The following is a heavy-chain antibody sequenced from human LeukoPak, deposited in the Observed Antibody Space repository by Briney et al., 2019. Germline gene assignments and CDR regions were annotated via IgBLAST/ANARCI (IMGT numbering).Heavy chain of an antibody. CDR2: INHSGNT. Sequence: SETLSLTCAVYGGSFSGYYWTWIRQSQGKGLEGIGEINHSGNTNYNPSLKSGVTISVDTSKTHFSLKVRSVTAADTAVYYCARGGGQWLRSYYFDYWGQGALVTVSS. CDR1: GGSFSGYY. CDR3: ARGGGQWLRSYYFDY. D-gene: IGHD5-12*01. J-gene: IGHJ4*02. V-gene: IGHV4-34*01.